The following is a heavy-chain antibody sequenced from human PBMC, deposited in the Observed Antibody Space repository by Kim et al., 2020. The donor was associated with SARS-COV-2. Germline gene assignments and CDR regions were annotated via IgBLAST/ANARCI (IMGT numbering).Heavy chain of an antibody. V-gene: IGHV3-33*06. CDR2: IWSDGSKK. J-gene: IGHJ4*02. CDR3: AKDWRERQILIVPAALPDH. D-gene: IGHD2-2*01. Sequence: GGSLRLSCAASGFTFSYYGMLWLRQAPGKGLEWVAVIWSDGSKKYYADSVKGRFSISRDDSKNTLYLQMNNLRAEDTAIYYCAKDWRERQILIVPAALPDHWGQGTVVTVSS. CDR1: GFTFSYYG.